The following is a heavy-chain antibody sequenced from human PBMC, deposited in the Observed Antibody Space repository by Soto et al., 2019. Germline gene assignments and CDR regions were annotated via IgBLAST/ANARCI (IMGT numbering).Heavy chain of an antibody. Sequence: SETLSLTCTVSGGSITSYYWSWFRQPPGKGLERIGYIYFSGSANYNPSLKSRVTISVDTSKNQFSLKLSSVTAADTAVYYCARRYSGYGDYWGQGTLITVSS. CDR3: ARRYSGYGDY. D-gene: IGHD5-12*01. CDR1: GGSITSYY. CDR2: IYFSGSA. J-gene: IGHJ4*02. V-gene: IGHV4-59*08.